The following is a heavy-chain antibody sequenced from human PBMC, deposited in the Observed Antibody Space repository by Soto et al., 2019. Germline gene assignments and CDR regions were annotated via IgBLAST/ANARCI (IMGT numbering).Heavy chain of an antibody. V-gene: IGHV3-30*18. CDR3: AKSMRRAPLSNFDY. CDR2: ISYDGSNK. D-gene: IGHD6-25*01. J-gene: IGHJ4*02. CDR1: GFTFSSYG. Sequence: HPGGSLRLSCAASGFTFSSYGMHWVRQAPGKGLEWVAVISYDGSNKYYADSVKGRFTISRDNSKNTLYLQMNSLRAEDTAVYYCAKSMRRAPLSNFDYWGQGTLVTV.